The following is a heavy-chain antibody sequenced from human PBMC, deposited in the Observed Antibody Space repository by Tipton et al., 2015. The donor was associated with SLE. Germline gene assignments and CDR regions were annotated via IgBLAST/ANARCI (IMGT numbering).Heavy chain of an antibody. CDR2: IYYSGST. D-gene: IGHD2-2*01. V-gene: IGHV4-59*01. CDR3: ASNIVVVPAASASYGMDV. J-gene: IGHJ6*02. CDR1: GGSISSYY. Sequence: TLSLTCTVSGGSISSYYWSWIRQPPGKGLEWIGYIYYSGSTNYNPSLKSRVTISVDTSKNQFSLKLSSVTAADTAVYYCASNIVVVPAASASYGMDVWGQGP.